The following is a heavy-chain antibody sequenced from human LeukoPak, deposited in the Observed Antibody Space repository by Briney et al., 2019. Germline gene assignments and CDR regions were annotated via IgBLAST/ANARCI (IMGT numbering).Heavy chain of an antibody. J-gene: IGHJ4*02. Sequence: SVKVSCKASGGTFSSYAISWVRQAPGQGLEWMGGMIPIFGTANYAQKFQGRVTITADESTSTAYMELSSLRSEDTAVCYCTRLYMTARALHFFSVNWGQGTLVTVSS. D-gene: IGHD6-6*01. V-gene: IGHV1-69*13. CDR3: TRLYMTARALHFFSVN. CDR1: GGTFSSYA. CDR2: MIPIFGTA.